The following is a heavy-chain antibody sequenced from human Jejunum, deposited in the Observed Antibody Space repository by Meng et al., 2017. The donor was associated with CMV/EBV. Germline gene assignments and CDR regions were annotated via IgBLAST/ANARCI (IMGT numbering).Heavy chain of an antibody. CDR1: GGSIGSGDYY. V-gene: IGHV4-30-4*08. CDR2: IHDTGST. Sequence: VQLQGSAPGLGKPSQTLSLTCSVSGGSIGSGDYYWSWIRQPPGKGLEWIGYIHDTGSTYYNPSLKSRVDISLGTSRNHFSLTLSSVTAEDTAVYFCARGSIFVSFDSWGQGTLVTVSS. J-gene: IGHJ4*02. CDR3: ARGSIFVSFDS. D-gene: IGHD3-3*01.